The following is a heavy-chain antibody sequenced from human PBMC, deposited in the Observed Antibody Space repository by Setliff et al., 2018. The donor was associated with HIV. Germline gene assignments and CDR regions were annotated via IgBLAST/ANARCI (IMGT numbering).Heavy chain of an antibody. J-gene: IGHJ5*02. Sequence: SETLSLTCAVYGGSFSGYYWSWIRQPPGKGLEWIGEINHSGSTNYNPSLKSRVTISVDTSKNQFSLKLTSMTAADTAVYYCARGAYFWSGYSRPGWFDPWGQGTLVTVS. CDR2: INHSGST. V-gene: IGHV4-34*01. CDR3: ARGAYFWSGYSRPGWFDP. CDR1: GGSFSGYY. D-gene: IGHD3-3*01.